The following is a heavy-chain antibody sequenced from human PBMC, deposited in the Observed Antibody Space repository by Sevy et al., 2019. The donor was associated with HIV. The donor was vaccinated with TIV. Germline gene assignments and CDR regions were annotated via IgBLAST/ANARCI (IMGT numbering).Heavy chain of an antibody. Sequence: GSLRLSCVASGFNFYIYSFSWVRQTPGKGLEWVSTLSFGCGKINYADSVQGRFTISRDDSKNTLYLEMNSLRVEDTAIYYCAREGCSKPHDYWGQGTLVTVSS. CDR3: AREGCSKPHDY. CDR1: GFNFYIYS. V-gene: IGHV3-23*01. CDR2: LSFGCGKI. D-gene: IGHD3-10*02. J-gene: IGHJ4*02.